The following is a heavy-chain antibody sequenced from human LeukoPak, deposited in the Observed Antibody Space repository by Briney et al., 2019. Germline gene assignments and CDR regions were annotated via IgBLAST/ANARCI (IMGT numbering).Heavy chain of an antibody. Sequence: SQTLSLTCSVSSGSVSSGGYYWSWIRQHPGTGLDWIGYIYYSGSTYYNPSLKSRVTISVDTSKNQFSLKLSSVTAADTAVYYCARVATTTNPPQRPFDYWGQGTLVTVSS. CDR1: SGSVSSGGYY. CDR3: ARVATTTNPPQRPFDY. J-gene: IGHJ4*02. CDR2: IYYSGST. D-gene: IGHD6-25*01. V-gene: IGHV4-31*03.